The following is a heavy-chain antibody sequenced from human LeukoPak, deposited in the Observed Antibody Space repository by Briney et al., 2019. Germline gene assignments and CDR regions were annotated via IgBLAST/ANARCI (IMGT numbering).Heavy chain of an antibody. D-gene: IGHD1-20*01. CDR1: GFTFSSYA. Sequence: GGSLRLSCAASGFTFSSYAMHWVRQAPGKGLEWVGRIKSKADGETIDYAAPVKGRFTFSRDDSKNMLYLQMNSLKSEDTAVYYCSTLTSRGLSDSWGQGTLVTVSS. CDR2: IKSKADGETI. J-gene: IGHJ4*02. CDR3: STLTSRGLSDS. V-gene: IGHV3-15*07.